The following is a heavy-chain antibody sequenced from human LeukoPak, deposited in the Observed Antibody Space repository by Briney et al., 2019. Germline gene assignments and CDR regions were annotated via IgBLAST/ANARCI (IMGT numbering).Heavy chain of an antibody. CDR1: GGSISSYY. D-gene: IGHD3-10*01. V-gene: IGHV4-4*07. CDR3: ARDSGTTGEVKFDP. J-gene: IGHJ5*02. CDR2: IYTSGTI. Sequence: SETLSLTCTVSGGSISSYYGSWIRQPAGTALEWIGLIYTSGTITYNPSLKSRVTMSVDTSKNQFSLKLSSVTAADTAVYYCARDSGTTGEVKFDPWGQGTLVTVSS.